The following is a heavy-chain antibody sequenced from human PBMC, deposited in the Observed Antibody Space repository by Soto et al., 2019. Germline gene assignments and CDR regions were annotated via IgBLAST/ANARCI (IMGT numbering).Heavy chain of an antibody. CDR1: GFTFSSYS. D-gene: IGHD2-15*01. CDR3: ALGGCSGSGGSCSPPIYYMDV. CDR2: ISSSSSTI. J-gene: IGHJ6*03. Sequence: GGSLRLSCAASGFTFSSYSMNWVRQAPGKGLEWVSYISSSSSTIYYADSVKGRFTISRDNAKNSLYLQMNSLRAEDTAVYYCALGGCSGSGGSCSPPIYYMDVWGKGTTVTVSS. V-gene: IGHV3-48*01.